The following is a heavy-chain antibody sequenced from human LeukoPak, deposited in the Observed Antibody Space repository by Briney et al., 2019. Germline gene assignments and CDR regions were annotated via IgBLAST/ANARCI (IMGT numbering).Heavy chain of an antibody. CDR1: GFTFSSFA. J-gene: IGHJ4*02. CDR3: ASPFTGGY. V-gene: IGHV3-74*01. CDR2: INSDGSTT. Sequence: VGSLRLSCAASGFTFSSFAMSWVRQAPGKGLVCVSRINSDGSTTNYADSVKGRFTISRDNAKNTLYLQMSGLRAEDTAVYYCASPFTGGYWGQGTLVTVSS. D-gene: IGHD3-16*01.